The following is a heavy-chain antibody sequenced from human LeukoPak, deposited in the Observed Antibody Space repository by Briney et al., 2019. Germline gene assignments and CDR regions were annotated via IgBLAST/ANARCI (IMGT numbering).Heavy chain of an antibody. J-gene: IGHJ4*02. V-gene: IGHV1-3*04. CDR1: GYTFTKHP. D-gene: IGHD3-10*01. CDR2: INTDNGNT. CDR3: APLIGAYFDY. Sequence: GASVKVSCKTSGYTFTKHPMHWVRQAPGQRLEWMGWINTDNGNTKYSEKFQGRGAITRDTSASTAYMELNSLTSGDTALYYCAPLIGAYFDYWGQGTLVTVSS.